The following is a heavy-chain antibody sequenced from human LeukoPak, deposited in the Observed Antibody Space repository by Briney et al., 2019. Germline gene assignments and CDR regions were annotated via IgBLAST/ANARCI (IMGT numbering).Heavy chain of an antibody. CDR3: ATESGYDVF. V-gene: IGHV1-24*01. J-gene: IGHJ4*02. CDR2: FDPEDGET. CDR1: GYTLTELS. D-gene: IGHD5-12*01. Sequence: ASVKVSCKVSGYTLTELSMHWVRQAPGKGLEWMGGFDPEDGETIYAQKFQGRVTTTEDTSTDTAYMELSSLRSEDTAVYYCATESGYDVFWGQGTLVTVSS.